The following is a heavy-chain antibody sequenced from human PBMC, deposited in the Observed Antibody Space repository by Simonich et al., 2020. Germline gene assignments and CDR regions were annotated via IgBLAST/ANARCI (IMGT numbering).Heavy chain of an antibody. D-gene: IGHD6-13*01. CDR2: FYYSGDT. Sequence: QLQLQESGPGLVKPSETLSLTCTVSGGSISSSSYYWGWIRQPPGTGLEWIGGFYYSGDTYYNPPLKSRVTISVDTSKNQFSLKLSSVTAADTAVYYCARHAGFAFDIWGQGTMVTVSS. V-gene: IGHV4-39*01. CDR1: GGSISSSSYY. J-gene: IGHJ3*02. CDR3: ARHAGFAFDI.